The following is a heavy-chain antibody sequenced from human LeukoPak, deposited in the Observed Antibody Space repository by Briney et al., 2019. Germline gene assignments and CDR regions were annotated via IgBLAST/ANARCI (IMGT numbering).Heavy chain of an antibody. D-gene: IGHD5-18*01. Sequence: SETLSLTCAVYGGSFSGYYWSWIRQPPGKGLEWIGEINHSGSTNYNPSLKSRVSISVDTSKNQFSLKLSSVIAADTAVYYCATTRDTVAVAYFDYWGQGTLVTVSS. CDR3: ATTRDTVAVAYFDY. CDR2: INHSGST. CDR1: GGSFSGYY. J-gene: IGHJ4*02. V-gene: IGHV4-34*01.